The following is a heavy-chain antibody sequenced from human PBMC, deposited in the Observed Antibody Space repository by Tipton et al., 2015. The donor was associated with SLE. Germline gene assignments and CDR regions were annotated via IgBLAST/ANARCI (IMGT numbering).Heavy chain of an antibody. CDR3: ARDWVVGATLDRFDP. CDR2: IHYSGTT. Sequence: TLSLTCTVSGGSVSRNYYYWAWNRQSPGKGLEWIGSIHYSGTTYYNPSLNSRFTISVDTSKNQFSLKVTSVTATDTAVYYCARDWVVGATLDRFDPWGQGTLVTVSS. D-gene: IGHD1-26*01. CDR1: GGSVSRNYYY. J-gene: IGHJ5*02. V-gene: IGHV4-39*02.